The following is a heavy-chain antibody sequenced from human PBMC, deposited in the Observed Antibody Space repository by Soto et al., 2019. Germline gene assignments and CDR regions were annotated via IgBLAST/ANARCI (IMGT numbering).Heavy chain of an antibody. J-gene: IGHJ4*02. CDR2: TRNKANSYTT. CDR1: GFTFSDHY. D-gene: IGHD2-15*01. Sequence: GGSLRLSCAASGFTFSDHYMDWVRQAPGKGLEWVGRTRNKANSYTTEYAASVKGRFNISRDDSKNSLYLQMNSLKTEDTAVYYCARDGYGGSEPFDYWGQGTLVTVSS. CDR3: ARDGYGGSEPFDY. V-gene: IGHV3-72*01.